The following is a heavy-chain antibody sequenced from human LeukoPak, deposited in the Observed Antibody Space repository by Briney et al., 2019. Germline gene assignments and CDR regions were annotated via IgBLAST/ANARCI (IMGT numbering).Heavy chain of an antibody. CDR3: ATPPTYDY. CDR1: GFTFSSYS. J-gene: IGHJ4*02. Sequence: GGSLRLSCAVSGFTFSSYSMNWGRHAPGKGLEWVSSISSSSSYISYADSVKGRFTISRDNAKNSLYLQMNSLRAEDTAVYYCATPPTYDYWGQGTLVTVSS. CDR2: ISSSSSYI. V-gene: IGHV3-21*01.